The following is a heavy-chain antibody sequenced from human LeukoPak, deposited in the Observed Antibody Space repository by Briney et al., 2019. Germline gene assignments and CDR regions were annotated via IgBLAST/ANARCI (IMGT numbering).Heavy chain of an antibody. CDR1: GFTFSSHA. CDR2: ISYEASNQ. CDR3: ARDYRVDCTSDDCYPIDY. Sequence: GRSLRLSCAASGFTFSSHAMHWVRQAPGKGLEWVAAISYEASNQYYADSVRGRFTISRDNSKNTLSLQMNSLRDEDTALYYCARDYRVDCTSDDCYPIDYWGQGTLVTVSS. V-gene: IGHV3-30*01. J-gene: IGHJ4*02. D-gene: IGHD2-8*01.